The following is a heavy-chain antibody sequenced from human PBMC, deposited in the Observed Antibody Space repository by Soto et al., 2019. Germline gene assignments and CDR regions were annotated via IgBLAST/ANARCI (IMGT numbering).Heavy chain of an antibody. CDR3: ARGSLWFGELDY. CDR1: GGSFSGYY. J-gene: IGHJ4*02. CDR2: INHSGST. D-gene: IGHD3-10*01. Sequence: SETLSLTCAVYGGSFSGYYWSWIRQPPGKGLEWIGEINHSGSTNYNPSLKSRVTISVDTSKNQFSLKLSSVTAADTAVYYCARGSLWFGELDYWGQGTLVTVSS. V-gene: IGHV4-34*01.